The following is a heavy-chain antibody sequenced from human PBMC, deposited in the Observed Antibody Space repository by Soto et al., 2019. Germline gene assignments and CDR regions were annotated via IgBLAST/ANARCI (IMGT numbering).Heavy chain of an antibody. CDR1: GFDFTYYA. CDR2: MSSDGSKI. V-gene: IGHV3-30*18. J-gene: IGHJ4*02. CDR3: VKDEGVGGTLGLFDY. D-gene: IGHD1-26*01. Sequence: QVQLVESGGGAVQPGESLRLSCVASGFDFTYYAMHWVRQAPGKGLESVAVMSSDGSKIHHTDSVKGRFTISRDNSKNTLYLQLNILRKEDTAAYFCVKDEGVGGTLGLFDYWGQGTVVSVSS.